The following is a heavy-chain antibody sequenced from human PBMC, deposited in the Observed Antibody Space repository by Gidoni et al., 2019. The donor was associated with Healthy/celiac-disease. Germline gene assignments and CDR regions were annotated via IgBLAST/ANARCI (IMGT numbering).Heavy chain of an antibody. CDR2: ISAYNGNT. Sequence: QVQLVQSGAEVKKPGASVKVSCKASGYTFTSYGIRWVRQAPGQGLEWMGWISAYNGNTNYAQKLQGRVTMTTDTSTSTAYMELRSRRSDDTAVYYCAKLNLYYGSGSYYNVDYYYGMDVWGQGTTVTVSS. CDR1: GYTFTSYG. D-gene: IGHD3-10*01. V-gene: IGHV1-18*01. J-gene: IGHJ6*02. CDR3: AKLNLYYGSGSYYNVDYYYGMDV.